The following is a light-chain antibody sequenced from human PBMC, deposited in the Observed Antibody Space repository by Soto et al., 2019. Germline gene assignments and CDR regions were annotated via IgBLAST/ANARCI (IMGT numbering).Light chain of an antibody. CDR3: QQYDSYSSGP. CDR1: QTISTF. J-gene: IGKJ1*01. CDR2: DAS. V-gene: IGKV1-5*01. Sequence: DIQMTQSPSSLSASVGDRVTITCRSSQTISTFLHWFQQKPGKAPKVLIFDASSLKTGVPSRFSGSGSGTEFTLTISNLQPDDFATYYCQQYDSYSSGPFGQGTKVDIK.